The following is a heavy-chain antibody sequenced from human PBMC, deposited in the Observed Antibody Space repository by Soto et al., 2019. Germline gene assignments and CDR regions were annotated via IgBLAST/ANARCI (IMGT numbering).Heavy chain of an antibody. CDR1: GFTFSSYA. CDR2: ISGSGGST. CDR3: AKGVFFDWSPGGWFDP. V-gene: IGHV3-23*01. J-gene: IGHJ5*02. D-gene: IGHD3-9*01. Sequence: EVQLLESGGGLVQPGGSLRLSCAASGFTFSSYAMSWVRQAPGKGLEWVSAISGSGGSTYYADSVKGRFTISRDNSKNTLYLEMNSLRAEDTAVYYCAKGVFFDWSPGGWFDPWGQGTLVTVSS.